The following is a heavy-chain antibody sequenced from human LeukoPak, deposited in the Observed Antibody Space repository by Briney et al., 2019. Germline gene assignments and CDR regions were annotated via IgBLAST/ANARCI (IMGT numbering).Heavy chain of an antibody. CDR3: AGVAMYSSGWYERAFDI. J-gene: IGHJ3*02. Sequence: GGSLRLSCAASGFTFSSYEMNWVRQAPGKGLEWVSYISSSGSTIYYADSVKGRFTISRDNAKNSLCLQMNSLRAEDTAVYYCAGVAMYSSGWYERAFDIWGQGTMVTVSS. CDR2: ISSSGSTI. V-gene: IGHV3-48*03. D-gene: IGHD6-19*01. CDR1: GFTFSSYE.